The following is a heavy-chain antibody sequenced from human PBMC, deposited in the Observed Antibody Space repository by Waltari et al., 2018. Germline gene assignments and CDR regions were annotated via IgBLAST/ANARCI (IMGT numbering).Heavy chain of an antibody. Sequence: QVQLQESGPGLVKPSETLSLTCTVSGGSISSYYWSWIRQPPGKGLEWIGYIYYSGSTNYNPSLKSRVTISVDTSKNQFSLKLSSVTAADTAVYYCARDPEGWGPPGWFDPWGQGTLVTVSS. D-gene: IGHD3-16*01. J-gene: IGHJ5*02. CDR2: IYYSGST. V-gene: IGHV4-59*01. CDR1: GGSISSYY. CDR3: ARDPEGWGPPGWFDP.